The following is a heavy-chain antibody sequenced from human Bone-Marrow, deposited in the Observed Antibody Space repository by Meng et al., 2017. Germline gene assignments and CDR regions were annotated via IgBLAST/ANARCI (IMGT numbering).Heavy chain of an antibody. Sequence: QGHLQQWCAGLLKPSETLSLTCVVSGGSFSDYYWSWIRQPPGKGLEWIGEINHSGSTNYNPSLESRATISVDTSQNNLSLKLSSVTAADSAVYYCARGPTTMAHDFDYWGQGTLVTVSS. D-gene: IGHD4-11*01. V-gene: IGHV4-34*01. CDR1: GGSFSDYY. CDR3: ARGPTTMAHDFDY. J-gene: IGHJ4*02. CDR2: INHSGST.